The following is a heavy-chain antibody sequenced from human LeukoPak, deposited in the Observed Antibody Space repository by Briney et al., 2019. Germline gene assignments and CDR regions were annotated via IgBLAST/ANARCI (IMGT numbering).Heavy chain of an antibody. Sequence: GESLKISCKGSGYSFTSYWIGWVRQMPGKGLEWMGIIYPGDSDTRCSPSFQGQVTISADKSISTAYLQWSSLKASDTAMYYCARTKVAATKDFDYWGQGTLVTVSS. V-gene: IGHV5-51*01. CDR2: IYPGDSDT. D-gene: IGHD6-19*01. CDR1: GYSFTSYW. J-gene: IGHJ4*02. CDR3: ARTKVAATKDFDY.